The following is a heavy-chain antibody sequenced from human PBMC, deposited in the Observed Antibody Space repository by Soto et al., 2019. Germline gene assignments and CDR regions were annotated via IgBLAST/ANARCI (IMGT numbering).Heavy chain of an antibody. CDR2: IFYTGIT. CDR3: ASLDGYNYFDY. CDR1: GVSIRSYY. J-gene: IGHJ4*02. Sequence: PSETLSLTCTVSGVSIRSYYWSWIRQSPGKGLEWVGHIFYTGITNYNPSLKSRVTISLDTSKNQVSLNLSSVAAADTAVYYCASLDGYNYFDYWGQGTLVTVSS. D-gene: IGHD5-18*01. V-gene: IGHV4-59*01.